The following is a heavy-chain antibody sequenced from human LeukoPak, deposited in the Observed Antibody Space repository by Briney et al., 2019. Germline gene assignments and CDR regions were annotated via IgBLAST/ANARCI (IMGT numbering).Heavy chain of an antibody. CDR2: IYSSGDT. D-gene: IGHD2-15*01. Sequence: GGSLTLSCAVSGVSVSSNYMSWIRQAPGKGLEWVSVIYSSGDTHYADSVQGRFTISRDNSRNTLYLQMNNLSAEDTAVYYCASLGPRYWSRGTCQRWFDPWGQGTLVTVSS. CDR1: GVSVSSNY. V-gene: IGHV3-53*01. CDR3: ASLGPRYWSRGTCQRWFDP. J-gene: IGHJ5*02.